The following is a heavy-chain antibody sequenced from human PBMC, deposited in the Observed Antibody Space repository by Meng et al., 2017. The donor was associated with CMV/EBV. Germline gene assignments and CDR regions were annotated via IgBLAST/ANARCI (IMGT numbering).Heavy chain of an antibody. CDR1: EFTLNKYW. V-gene: IGHV3-7*01. CDR2: VDQDGRQE. J-gene: IGHJ4*02. D-gene: IGHD3-10*01. CDR3: ARHVYYRFDY. Sequence: EFTLNKYWMTWVRQAPGQGLEWVANVDQDGRQEFYADFVKGRFTISRDNAKNLVFLQMNNLRVDDTAVYFCARHVYYRFDYWGQGALVTVSS.